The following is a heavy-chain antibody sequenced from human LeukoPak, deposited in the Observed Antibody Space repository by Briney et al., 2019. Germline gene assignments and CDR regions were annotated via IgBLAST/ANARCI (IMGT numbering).Heavy chain of an antibody. CDR1: GGSISSGGYS. CDR2: IYHSGST. J-gene: IGHJ6*02. CDR3: ARTYSGYDFWSGPNYYYGMDV. Sequence: PSETLSLTCAVSGGSISSGGYSWSWIRQPPGKGLEWIGYIYHSGSTYYNPSLKSRVTISVDRSKNQFSLKLSSVTAADTAVYYCARTYSGYDFWSGPNYYYGMDVWGQGTTVTVSS. D-gene: IGHD3-3*01. V-gene: IGHV4-30-2*01.